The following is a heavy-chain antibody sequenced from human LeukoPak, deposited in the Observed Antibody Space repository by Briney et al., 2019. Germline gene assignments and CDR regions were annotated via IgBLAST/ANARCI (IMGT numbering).Heavy chain of an antibody. CDR3: ARDTWDYGDKKGYMDV. Sequence: GGSLRLSCAASGFTFSRYAMHWVRQAPGKGLEWVAFIRYDGSDKYYADSVKGRFTISRDNSKNTLYLQMNSLRAEDTAVYYCARDTWDYGDKKGYMDVWGKGTTVTVSS. D-gene: IGHD4-17*01. CDR1: GFTFSRYA. CDR2: IRYDGSDK. J-gene: IGHJ6*03. V-gene: IGHV3-30*02.